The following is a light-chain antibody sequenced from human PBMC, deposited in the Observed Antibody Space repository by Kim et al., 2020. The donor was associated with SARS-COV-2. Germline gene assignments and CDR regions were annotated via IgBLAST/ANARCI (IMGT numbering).Light chain of an antibody. CDR1: QGINNNF. CDR2: AAS. V-gene: IGKV3-20*01. Sequence: LSPGDRDTLTCRASQGINNNFLAWYRQRPGQSPSLLIYAASTRAAGIPDRFSGSGYRTDFSLTISRLEPEDFAVYYCQQYGSSPQTFGQGTKLEIK. CDR3: QQYGSSPQT. J-gene: IGKJ2*01.